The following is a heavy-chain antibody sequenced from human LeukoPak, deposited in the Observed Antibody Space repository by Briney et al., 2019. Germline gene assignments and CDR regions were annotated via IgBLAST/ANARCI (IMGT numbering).Heavy chain of an antibody. V-gene: IGHV3-33*01. CDR3: ARVPLYSGSYSGLDY. Sequence: PGRSLRLSCAASGFTFSSYGMHWVRQAPGKGLEWVAVIWYDGSNKYYADSVKGRFTISRDNAKNSLYLQMNSLRAEDTVVYYCARVPLYSGSYSGLDYWGQGTLVTVSS. CDR2: IWYDGSNK. D-gene: IGHD1-26*01. CDR1: GFTFSSYG. J-gene: IGHJ4*02.